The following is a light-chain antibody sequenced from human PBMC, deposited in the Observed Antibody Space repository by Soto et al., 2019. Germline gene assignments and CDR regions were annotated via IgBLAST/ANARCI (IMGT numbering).Light chain of an antibody. Sequence: DIQMTQSPSTLSASVGDRVTITCRASQSISSWVAWYQQKPGKAPKLLIYDASSLESGVPSRFSGSRSGTDFTLAISSLQPEDFATYYCQQYNGYSRTFGLWTKVEIK. J-gene: IGKJ1*01. CDR2: DAS. CDR1: QSISSW. CDR3: QQYNGYSRT. V-gene: IGKV1-5*01.